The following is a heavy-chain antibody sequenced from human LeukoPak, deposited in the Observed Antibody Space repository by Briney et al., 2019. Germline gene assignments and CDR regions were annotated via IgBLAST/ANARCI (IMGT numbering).Heavy chain of an antibody. J-gene: IGHJ4*02. V-gene: IGHV4-30-2*01. CDR2: IYHSGST. CDR3: ARAGSSGPRDY. Sequence: SQTLSLTCAVSGGSISRGGYSWSWIRQPPGKGLEWIGCIYHSGSTYYNPSLKSRVTISVDTSKNQFSLKLSSVTAADTAVYYCARAGSSGPRDYWGQGTLVTVSS. D-gene: IGHD6-19*01. CDR1: GGSISRGGYS.